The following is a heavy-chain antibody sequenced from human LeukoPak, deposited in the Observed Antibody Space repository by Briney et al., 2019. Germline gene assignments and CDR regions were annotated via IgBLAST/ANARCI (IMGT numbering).Heavy chain of an antibody. J-gene: IGHJ6*03. Sequence: PSETLSLTCTVSGGAISSYYWSWIRQPPGKGLEWIGYIYHSGSTKYNPSLKSRVTISVDTSKNQFSLKLTSVTAADTAVYYCARGPPPYYMDVWGKGTTVTVSS. CDR3: ARGPPPYYMDV. CDR2: IYHSGST. V-gene: IGHV4-59*01. CDR1: GGAISSYY.